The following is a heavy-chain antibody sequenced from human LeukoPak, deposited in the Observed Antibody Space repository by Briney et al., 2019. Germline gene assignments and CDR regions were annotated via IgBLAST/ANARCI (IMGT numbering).Heavy chain of an antibody. D-gene: IGHD6-25*01. Sequence: ASVKVSCKASGYTFTSYYTHWVRQAPGQGLEWMGVINPSGGGTTYAQKFQGRVTMTRDLSTSTVYMELSSLRSEDTAMYYCARSPPGYYYFDYWGQGTLVTVSS. CDR1: GYTFTSYY. V-gene: IGHV1-46*01. CDR3: ARSPPGYYYFDY. J-gene: IGHJ4*02. CDR2: INPSGGGT.